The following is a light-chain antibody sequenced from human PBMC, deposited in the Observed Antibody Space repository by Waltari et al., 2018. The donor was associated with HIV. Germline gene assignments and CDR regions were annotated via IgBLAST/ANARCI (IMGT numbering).Light chain of an antibody. V-gene: IGKV1-9*01. CDR1: QNIRAY. CDR3: QQLDSYPRT. Sequence: DIQLTQSPSFLSASVGDRVTITCRANQNIRAYLAWYQQKHGKAPTLQIYSASTVQRGVPSRFSGSGSGVEFALTISSLQPEDFASYYCQQLDSYPRTFGHGTKVEI. CDR2: SAS. J-gene: IGKJ1*01.